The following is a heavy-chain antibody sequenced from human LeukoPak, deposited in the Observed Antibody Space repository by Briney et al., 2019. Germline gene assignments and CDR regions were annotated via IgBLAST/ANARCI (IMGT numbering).Heavy chain of an antibody. Sequence: SETLSLTCTVSGASISNYYWSWIRQPPGKGLECIGYVSYSGRTNHNPSLKSRVTISADTSKNQFSLKLTSVPAADTAVYYGARHERGAENLDYWGRGTLVTVSS. CDR3: ARHERGAENLDY. CDR1: GASISNYY. D-gene: IGHD1-1*01. CDR2: VSYSGRT. V-gene: IGHV4-59*08. J-gene: IGHJ4*02.